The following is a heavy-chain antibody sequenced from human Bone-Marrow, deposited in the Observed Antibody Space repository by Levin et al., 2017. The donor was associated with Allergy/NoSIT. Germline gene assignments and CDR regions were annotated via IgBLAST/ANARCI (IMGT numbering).Heavy chain of an antibody. CDR2: IYYSGST. V-gene: IGHV4-59*01. CDR1: GGSISSYY. Sequence: SETLSLTCTVSGGSISSYYWSWIRQPPGKGLEWIGYIYYSGSTNYNPSLKSRVTISVDTSKNQFSLKLSSVTAADTAVYYCARDMPPGMGTHWYFDLWGRGTLVTVSS. D-gene: IGHD2-2*01. CDR3: ARDMPPGMGTHWYFDL. J-gene: IGHJ2*01.